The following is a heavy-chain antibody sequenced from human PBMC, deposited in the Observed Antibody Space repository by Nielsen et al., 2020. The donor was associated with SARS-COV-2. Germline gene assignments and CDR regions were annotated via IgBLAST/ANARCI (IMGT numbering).Heavy chain of an antibody. Sequence: GESLKISCAASGFIVSSNSMSWVRQAPGKGLEWLSVIYDSGITYYADSVKGRFIISRDNSKNTLYLQMNSLRGEDTAVYYCVGRRTPRGVYSFEYWGQGTLVTASS. J-gene: IGHJ4*02. V-gene: IGHV3-53*01. D-gene: IGHD3-10*01. CDR3: VGRRTPRGVYSFEY. CDR1: GFIVSSNS. CDR2: IYDSGIT.